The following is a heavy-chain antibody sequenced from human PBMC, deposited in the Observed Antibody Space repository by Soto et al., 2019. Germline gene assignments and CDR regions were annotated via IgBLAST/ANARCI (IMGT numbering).Heavy chain of an antibody. Sequence: SETLSLTCAVSGGSISSGGYSWSWIRQPPGKGLEWIGYIYHSGSTYYNPSLKSRVTISVDRSKNQFSPKLSSVTAADTAVYYCAGGATPDYFDYWGQGTLVTVSS. CDR1: GGSISSGGYS. J-gene: IGHJ4*02. CDR3: AGGATPDYFDY. V-gene: IGHV4-30-2*01. D-gene: IGHD5-12*01. CDR2: IYHSGST.